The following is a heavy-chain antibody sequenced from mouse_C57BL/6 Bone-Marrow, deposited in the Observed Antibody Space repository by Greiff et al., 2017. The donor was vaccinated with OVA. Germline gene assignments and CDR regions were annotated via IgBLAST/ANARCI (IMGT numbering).Heavy chain of an antibody. CDR3: ARTSLRRLFAY. CDR2: ISYDGSN. D-gene: IGHD1-2*01. J-gene: IGHJ3*01. V-gene: IGHV3-6*01. CDR1: GYSITSGYY. Sequence: EVKLQESGPGLVKPSQSLSLTCSVTGYSITSGYYWNWIRQFPGNKLEWMGYISYDGSNNYNPSLKNRISITRDTSKNQFFLKLNSVTTEDTATYYCARTSLRRLFAYWGQGTLVTVSA.